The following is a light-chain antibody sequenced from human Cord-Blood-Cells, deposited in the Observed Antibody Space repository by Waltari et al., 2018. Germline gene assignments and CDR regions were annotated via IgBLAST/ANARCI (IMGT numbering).Light chain of an antibody. CDR3: AAWDDSLSGWV. CDR2: RNN. CDR1: SSNIGRTY. Sequence: SVLTQPPSASGTPGQRVTISCSGSSSNIGRTYVTWYQQLPGTAPKLLIYRNNQRPSGVPDRFSGSKSGTSASLAISGLRSEDEADYYCAAWDDSLSGWVFGGGTKLTVL. V-gene: IGLV1-47*01. J-gene: IGLJ3*02.